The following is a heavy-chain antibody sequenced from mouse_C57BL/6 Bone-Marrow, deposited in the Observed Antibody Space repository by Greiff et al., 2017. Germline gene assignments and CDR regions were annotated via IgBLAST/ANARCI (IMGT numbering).Heavy chain of an antibody. CDR1: GFNIKNTY. Sequence: VQLKQSVAELVRPGASVKLSCKASGFNIKNTYMPWVKQRPEQGLEWIGRIDPANGNTKYDPKFQGKATITADTSSNTAYLQLSILTSEDTAIYYCQWFAYWGQGTLVTVSA. J-gene: IGHJ3*01. V-gene: IGHV14-3*01. CDR3: QWFAY. CDR2: IDPANGNT.